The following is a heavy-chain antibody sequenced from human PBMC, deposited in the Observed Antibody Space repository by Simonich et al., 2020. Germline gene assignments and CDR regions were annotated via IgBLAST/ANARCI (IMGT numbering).Heavy chain of an antibody. V-gene: IGHV1-8*03. CDR2: MNPNMGNT. Sequence: QVQLVQSGAEVKKPGASVKGSCKASGYTFTSYDINWLRQAIGKGLEWVGWMNPNMGNTGYAKKFHGRFTITRNTSISTAYMELSSLRSEDTAVYYCARARYCSSTSCYNWFDPWGQGTLVTVSS. CDR3: ARARYCSSTSCYNWFDP. CDR1: GYTFTSYD. D-gene: IGHD2-2*01. J-gene: IGHJ5*02.